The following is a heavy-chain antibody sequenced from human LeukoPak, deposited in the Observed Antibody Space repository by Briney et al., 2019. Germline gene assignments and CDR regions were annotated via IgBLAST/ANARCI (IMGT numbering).Heavy chain of an antibody. V-gene: IGHV4-39*01. CDR1: GGSISTSSFY. CDR2: IHYSGGT. Sequence: SETLSLTCTVSGGSISTSSFYWGWIRQPPGKGLEWIGSIHYSGGTYYDPSLKSGVTISVDTSKNQFSLKVSSVTAADTAVYYCARYSGYATYWGQGTLVTVSS. J-gene: IGHJ4*02. D-gene: IGHD5-12*01. CDR3: ARYSGYATY.